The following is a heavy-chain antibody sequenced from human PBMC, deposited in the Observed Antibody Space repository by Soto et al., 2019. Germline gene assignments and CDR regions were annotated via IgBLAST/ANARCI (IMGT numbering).Heavy chain of an antibody. CDR2: TFYSGST. CDR1: GGSIRSYY. V-gene: IGHV4-59*01. J-gene: IGHJ4*02. Sequence: SETLSLTCTVSGGSIRSYYWTWIRQPPGKGLEWLGYTFYSGSTFYNPSLKSRVTISIHTSKRQFSLQLTSVTAADTAVYYCARGAADTAMVDSWGQGTLVTVSS. D-gene: IGHD5-18*01. CDR3: ARGAADTAMVDS.